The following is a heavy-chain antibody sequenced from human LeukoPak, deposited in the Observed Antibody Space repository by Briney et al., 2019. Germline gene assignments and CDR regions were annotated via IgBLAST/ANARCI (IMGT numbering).Heavy chain of an antibody. J-gene: IGHJ4*02. Sequence: PGRSLRISCAASGFTFSGHWMSWVRQAPGKGLEWVANIDQGGSDKYYVDSVKGRFTISRDNANNLLYLQMNSLRGEDTAVYYCTRDRSRAEDDWGQGTLVTVSS. V-gene: IGHV3-7*01. CDR3: TRDRSRAEDD. D-gene: IGHD1-14*01. CDR1: GFTFSGHW. CDR2: IDQGGSDK.